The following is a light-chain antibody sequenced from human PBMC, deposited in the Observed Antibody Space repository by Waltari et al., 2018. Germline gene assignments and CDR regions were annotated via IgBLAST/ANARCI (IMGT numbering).Light chain of an antibody. Sequence: DIVMTQSPDSLAVSLGERATINCKSSQSVLYSSNNKNYLAWYQQKPGQPPKLLIYWAATRESGVPDRFSGSGSGTDFTLTISSLQAEDVAVYDCQQYYSTPRTFGQGTKVEIK. J-gene: IGKJ1*01. CDR1: QSVLYSSNNKNY. CDR3: QQYYSTPRT. V-gene: IGKV4-1*01. CDR2: WAA.